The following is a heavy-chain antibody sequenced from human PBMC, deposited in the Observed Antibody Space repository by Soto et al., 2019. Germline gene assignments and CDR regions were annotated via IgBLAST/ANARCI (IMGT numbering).Heavy chain of an antibody. D-gene: IGHD2-2*01. CDR3: GIGLEPDAPICLYYVMDL. V-gene: IGHV1-18*04. Sequence: ASVKVSFRASCYTFSSYAISCVRQAPLQGREWMGWISGYNGNTKYAQRFQGRVTMTTDTSTRTAYMELRSPRYDDTAVYYCGIGLEPDAPICLYYVMDLGGQVTMVNVSS. J-gene: IGHJ6*02. CDR2: ISGYNGNT. CDR1: CYTFSSYA.